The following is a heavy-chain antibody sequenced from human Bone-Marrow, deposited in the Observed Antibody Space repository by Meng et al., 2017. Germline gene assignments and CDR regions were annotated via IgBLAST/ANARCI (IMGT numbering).Heavy chain of an antibody. Sequence: ASVKVSCKVSGYTLTEFSMHWVRQAPGKGLEWMGGFDPEDGEAIYAQKFQGRVTMTEDTSTGTAYMELSSLRSEDTAVYYCARGLGYCRGGRCYDNWFDPWGQGTLVTVSS. V-gene: IGHV1-24*01. CDR3: ARGLGYCRGGRCYDNWFDP. D-gene: IGHD2-15*01. CDR2: FDPEDGEA. CDR1: GYTLTEFS. J-gene: IGHJ5*02.